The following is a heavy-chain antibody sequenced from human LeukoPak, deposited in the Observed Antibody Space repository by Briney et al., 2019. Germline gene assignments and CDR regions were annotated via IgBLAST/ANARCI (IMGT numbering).Heavy chain of an antibody. CDR2: ISYDGRHI. J-gene: IGHJ4*02. Sequence: GGPLRLSCAASGFIFSTYDMHWVRQAPGKGLEWVAGISYDGRHIYYAESVKGRFTISRDNSKNTLYLQMNSLGPEDTAVYYCANGRFAETGEFDYWGQGTLVTVSS. CDR3: ANGRFAETGEFDY. V-gene: IGHV3-30*18. CDR1: GFIFSTYD. D-gene: IGHD7-27*01.